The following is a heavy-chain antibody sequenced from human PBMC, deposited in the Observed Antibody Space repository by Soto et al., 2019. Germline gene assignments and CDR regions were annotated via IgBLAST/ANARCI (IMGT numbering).Heavy chain of an antibody. V-gene: IGHV1-2*02. J-gene: IGHJ6*01. CDR1: GYPFTGYY. Sequence: GGSVEVYFKASGYPFTGYYMHLVRQAPGQGLEWMGWINPNSGGTNYAQKFQGRVTMTRDTSISTAYMELSRLRSDDTAVYYCARVDKQRQYYYGMDVWGHGTTVTVSS. CDR2: INPNSGGT. D-gene: IGHD6-13*01. CDR3: ARVDKQRQYYYGMDV.